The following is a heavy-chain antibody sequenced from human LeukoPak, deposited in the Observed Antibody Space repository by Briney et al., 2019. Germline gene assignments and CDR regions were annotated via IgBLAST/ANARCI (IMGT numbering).Heavy chain of an antibody. Sequence: ASVKVSCKASGYTFTGYYMHLVRQAPGQGLEWMGWINPNSGGTNYAQKFQGRVTMTRDTSISTAYMELSRLRSDDTAVYYCARGDLTVVVQAAKDYWGQGTLVTVSS. D-gene: IGHD2-2*01. CDR1: GYTFTGYY. V-gene: IGHV1-2*02. J-gene: IGHJ4*02. CDR3: ARGDLTVVVQAAKDY. CDR2: INPNSGGT.